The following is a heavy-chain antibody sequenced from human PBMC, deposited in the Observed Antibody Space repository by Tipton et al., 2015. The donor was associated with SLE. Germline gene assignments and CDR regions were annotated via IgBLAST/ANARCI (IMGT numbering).Heavy chain of an antibody. CDR3: ARGGDYDSRFDP. V-gene: IGHV3-53*04. J-gene: IGHJ5*02. CDR1: GFTVSSNY. CDR2: IYSGGST. D-gene: IGHD3-22*01. Sequence: LSLTCAASGFTVSSNYMSWVRQAPGKGLEWVSVIYSGGSTYYADSVKGRFTISRHNSKNTLYLQMNSLRAEDTAVYYCARGGDYDSRFDPWGQGTLVTVSS.